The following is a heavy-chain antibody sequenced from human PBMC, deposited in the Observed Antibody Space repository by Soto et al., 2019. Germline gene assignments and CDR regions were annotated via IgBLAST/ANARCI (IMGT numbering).Heavy chain of an antibody. Sequence: EVQLLESGGSLVQPGGSLRLSCAASGFSFREFAMSWVRQAPGKGLEWVSGISGSGSNTYYADSVKGRFTISRDNSKNTLDLQMNSLGPADTAVYYCAKEPGVDFGDYCDYWGQGTLVTVSS. D-gene: IGHD4-17*01. J-gene: IGHJ4*02. CDR3: AKEPGVDFGDYCDY. CDR2: ISGSGSNT. V-gene: IGHV3-23*01. CDR1: GFSFREFA.